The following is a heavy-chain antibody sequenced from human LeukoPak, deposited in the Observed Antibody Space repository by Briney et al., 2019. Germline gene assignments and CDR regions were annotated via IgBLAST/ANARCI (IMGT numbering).Heavy chain of an antibody. V-gene: IGHV3-7*03. CDR1: GFTFSSYW. CDR2: IKQDGSEK. CDR3: ARDSSSWYNDYYYGMDV. D-gene: IGHD6-13*01. J-gene: IGHJ6*02. Sequence: GGSLRLSCAASGFTFSSYWMSWVLQAPGKGLEWVANIKQDGSEKYYVDSVKGRFTISRDNAKNSLYLQMNSLRAEDTAVYYCARDSSSWYNDYYYGMDVWGQGATVTVSS.